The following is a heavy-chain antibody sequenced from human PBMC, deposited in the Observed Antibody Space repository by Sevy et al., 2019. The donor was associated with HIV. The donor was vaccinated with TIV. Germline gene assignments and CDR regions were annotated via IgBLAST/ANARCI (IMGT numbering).Heavy chain of an antibody. CDR1: GFIFDDYA. Sequence: GGYLRLSCAASGFIFDDYAMHWVRQAPGKGLEWVSGISWDTVNIGYADSVKGRFTISRDNAKNSLYLQMNSLRAEDTALYYCTKDKRRYDILTRGGYFDYWGQGTLVTVSS. CDR2: ISWDTVNI. V-gene: IGHV3-9*01. J-gene: IGHJ4*02. D-gene: IGHD3-9*01. CDR3: TKDKRRYDILTRGGYFDY.